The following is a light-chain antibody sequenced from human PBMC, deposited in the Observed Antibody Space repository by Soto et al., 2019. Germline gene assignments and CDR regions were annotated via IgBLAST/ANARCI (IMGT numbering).Light chain of an antibody. CDR1: PSVSSD. V-gene: IGKV3-15*01. CDR3: QQYDSSPRT. CDR2: HAS. J-gene: IGKJ1*01. Sequence: EIVMTQSPATVSVSPGERATLSCRASPSVSSDLVWYQQKPGQAPRLLIYHASTRATGIPDRFTGSGSGTDFTLTISRLEPEDFAVYYCQQYDSSPRTFGQGTKVAIK.